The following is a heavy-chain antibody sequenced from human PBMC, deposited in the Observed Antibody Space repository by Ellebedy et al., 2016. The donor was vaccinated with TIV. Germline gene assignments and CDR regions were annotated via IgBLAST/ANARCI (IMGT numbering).Heavy chain of an antibody. CDR3: ARGDSGSYYGPGRY. Sequence: AASVKVSCKASGYTFTGYYMHWVRQAPGQGLEWMGWINPNSGGTNYAQKFQGWVTMTRDTSTNTAYMELSRLRSDDTAVYYCARGDSGSYYGPGRYWGQGTLVTVSS. CDR2: INPNSGGT. V-gene: IGHV1-2*04. J-gene: IGHJ4*02. D-gene: IGHD1-26*01. CDR1: GYTFTGYY.